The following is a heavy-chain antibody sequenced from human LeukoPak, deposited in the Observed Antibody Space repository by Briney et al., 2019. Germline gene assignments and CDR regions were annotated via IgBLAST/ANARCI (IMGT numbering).Heavy chain of an antibody. D-gene: IGHD6-13*01. CDR2: IYYSGST. V-gene: IGHV4-39*01. CDR1: GGSISSSSYY. CDR3: ARSIAAAGTLGWRFPTFVDY. Sequence: PSETLSLTCTVSGGSISSSSYYWGWIRQPPGKGLEWIGSIYYSGSTYYNPSLKSRVTISVDTSKNQFSLKLSSVTAADTAVYYCARSIAAAGTLGWRFPTFVDYWGQGTLVTVSS. J-gene: IGHJ4*02.